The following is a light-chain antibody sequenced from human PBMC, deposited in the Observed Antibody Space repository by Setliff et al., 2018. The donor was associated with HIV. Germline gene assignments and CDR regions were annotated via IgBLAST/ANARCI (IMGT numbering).Light chain of an antibody. CDR1: SSNIGSNT. Sequence: QSVLTQPPSASGTPGQRVTISCSGSSSNIGSNTVNWYQQLPGTAPTLLIYNNNQRPSGVPDRFSGSKSGTSASLAISGLQSEDEADYYCAAWDDSLNGVVFGGETKVTVL. J-gene: IGLJ2*01. CDR3: AAWDDSLNGVV. V-gene: IGLV1-44*01. CDR2: NNN.